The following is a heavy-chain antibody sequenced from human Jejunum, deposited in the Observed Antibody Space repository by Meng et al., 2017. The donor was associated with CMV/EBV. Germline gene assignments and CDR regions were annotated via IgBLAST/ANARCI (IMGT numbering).Heavy chain of an antibody. J-gene: IGHJ4*02. CDR3: ARVLKGGTYFDN. Sequence: AASAFSGSNYMMNWVRQAPGKGLEWVSSISISGYRYYADSVKGRFTISRDDAESSLFLQMNSLGAEDTAVYYCARVLKGGTYFDNWGQGTQVTVSS. CDR1: AFSGSNYM. CDR2: ISISGYR. D-gene: IGHD1-26*01. V-gene: IGHV3-21*01.